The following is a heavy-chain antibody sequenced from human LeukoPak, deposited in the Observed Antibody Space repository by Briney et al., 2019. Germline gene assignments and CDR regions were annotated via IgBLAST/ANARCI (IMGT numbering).Heavy chain of an antibody. Sequence: SETLSLTCTVSGGSIRSSSYYWGWIRQPPGKGLEWIGSVHYSGSTYDNPSLKSRVTISVDTSKNQFPLKLISVTAADTAVYYCARRSTVAGRGRFDPWGQGTLVTVSS. CDR2: VHYSGST. CDR3: ARRSTVAGRGRFDP. J-gene: IGHJ5*02. CDR1: GGSIRSSSYY. D-gene: IGHD6-19*01. V-gene: IGHV4-39*01.